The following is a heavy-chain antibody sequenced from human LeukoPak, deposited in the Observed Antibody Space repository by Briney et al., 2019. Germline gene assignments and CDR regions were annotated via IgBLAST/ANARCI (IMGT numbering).Heavy chain of an antibody. CDR2: INPNSGGT. D-gene: IGHD6-13*01. J-gene: IGHJ4*02. V-gene: IGHV1-2*02. Sequence: ASVKVSCKASGYTFTGYYMHWVRQAPGQGLEWMGWINPNSGGTNYAQKFQGRVTMTRDTSISTAYMELSRLRSDDTAVYYCARSRAAAGTTFDYWGQGTLVTVSS. CDR3: ARSRAAAGTTFDY. CDR1: GYTFTGYY.